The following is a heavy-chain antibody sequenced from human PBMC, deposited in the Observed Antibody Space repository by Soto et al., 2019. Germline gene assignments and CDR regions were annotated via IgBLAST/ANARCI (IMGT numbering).Heavy chain of an antibody. V-gene: IGHV4-59*08. Sequence: SETLSLTCTVSGGSISSYYWSWIRQPPGKGLEWIGYIHYSGSTNYNPSLKTRVTTSVDTSKNQFSLKLNSVTAADTAVYYCARHGTYSNYHWLDPWGQGTLVTVSS. CDR1: GGSISSYY. CDR3: ARHGTYSNYHWLDP. D-gene: IGHD4-4*01. J-gene: IGHJ5*02. CDR2: IHYSGST.